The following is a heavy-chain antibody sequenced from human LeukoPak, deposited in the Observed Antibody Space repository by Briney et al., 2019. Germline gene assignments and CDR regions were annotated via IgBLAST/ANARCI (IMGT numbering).Heavy chain of an antibody. CDR2: INPVDTET. V-gene: IGHV5-51*01. J-gene: IGHJ4*02. D-gene: IGHD1-26*01. CDR1: GHTFTISS. CDR3: ASVVNGYSTTWTRFY. Sequence: GESLKISCTGSGHTFTISSIACVRQMPGKGLEWMGVINPVDTETKYSPSFQGQVTISAVKSITTAYLNWSSLKASDTAIYYGASVVNGYSTTWTRFYGGQGTLVTVSS.